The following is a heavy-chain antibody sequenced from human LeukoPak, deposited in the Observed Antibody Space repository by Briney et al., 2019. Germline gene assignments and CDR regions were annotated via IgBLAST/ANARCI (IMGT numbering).Heavy chain of an antibody. Sequence: GGSLRLSCAASGFTFSGSAMHWVRQASGKGLEWVGRIRGKANTYATAYAASVKGRFTISRDDSKNTAYLQMNSLKTDDTAVYYCTKTDFWSGYYDYWGQGTLVTVSS. V-gene: IGHV3-73*01. CDR3: TKTDFWSGYYDY. CDR1: GFTFSGSA. J-gene: IGHJ4*02. CDR2: IRGKANTYAT. D-gene: IGHD3-3*01.